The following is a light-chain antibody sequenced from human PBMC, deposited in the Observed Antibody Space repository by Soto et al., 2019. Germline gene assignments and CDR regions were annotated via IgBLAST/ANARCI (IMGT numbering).Light chain of an antibody. V-gene: IGKV3-20*01. CDR2: GAS. CDR1: QSVSSSY. J-gene: IGKJ4*01. CDR3: QQYGRSPLT. Sequence: ENVLTQSPGTLSLSPGERATLSCRASQSVSSSYLAWYQQKPGQAPRLLIYGASRRATGIPDRFSGSGSGTDFTLTISRLEPEDFAVYYCQQYGRSPLTFGGGTKVEIK.